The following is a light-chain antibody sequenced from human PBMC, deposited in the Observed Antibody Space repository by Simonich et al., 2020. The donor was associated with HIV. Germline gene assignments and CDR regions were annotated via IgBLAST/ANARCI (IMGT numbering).Light chain of an antibody. J-gene: IGKJ2*01. Sequence: EIVMTQSPATLSVSPGERATPSCRASQSVSSTLAWYQQKPGQAPRLLIYGASTRATGIPARFSGSGSGTEFTLTISSLQSEDFAVYYCQQYNNWPPTFGQGTKLEIK. CDR3: QQYNNWPPT. CDR2: GAS. V-gene: IGKV3-15*01. CDR1: QSVSST.